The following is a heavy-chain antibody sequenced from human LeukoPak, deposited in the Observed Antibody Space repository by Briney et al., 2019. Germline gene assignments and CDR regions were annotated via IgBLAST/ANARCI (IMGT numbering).Heavy chain of an antibody. D-gene: IGHD3-10*01. CDR1: GGSFSGYY. V-gene: IGHV4-34*01. J-gene: IGHJ5*02. CDR2: IYPSGTT. Sequence: PSETLSLTCAVYGGSFSGYYWGWIRQPPGKGLEWIGNIYPSGTTYYNPSLKTRVTISVDTSKNQFSLKLSSVTAADTAVYYCARDASVRPASFDPWGQGTLVTVSS. CDR3: ARDASVRPASFDP.